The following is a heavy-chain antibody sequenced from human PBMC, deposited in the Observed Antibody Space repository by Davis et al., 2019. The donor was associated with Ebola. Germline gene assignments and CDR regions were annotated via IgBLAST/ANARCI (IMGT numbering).Heavy chain of an antibody. CDR3: ARSDSGGNRYFDL. J-gene: IGHJ2*01. D-gene: IGHD4-23*01. V-gene: IGHV3-20*01. CDR2: INCNGAST. Sequence: PGGSLRLSCAASGFAFDDFGMSRVRQAPGRGLEWVAGINCNGASTGYAVSVKRRFTVSRDNAKNSLYLQINSLRADDTALYHCARSDSGGNRYFDLWGRGTLVTVSS. CDR1: GFAFDDFG.